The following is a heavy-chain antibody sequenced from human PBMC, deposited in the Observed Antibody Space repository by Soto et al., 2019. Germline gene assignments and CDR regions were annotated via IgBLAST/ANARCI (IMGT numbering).Heavy chain of an antibody. V-gene: IGHV1-18*01. CDR1: GYTFTSYG. CDR2: ISAYNGNT. Sequence: GASVKVSCKASGYTFTSYGISWVRQAPGQGLEWMGWISAYNGNTNYAQKLQGRVTMTTDTSTSTAYMELRSLRSDDTAVYYCARDRMAWDFGMVIIPGDYYGMEVWGQGTTVTVSS. D-gene: IGHD3-3*01. CDR3: ARDRMAWDFGMVIIPGDYYGMEV. J-gene: IGHJ6*02.